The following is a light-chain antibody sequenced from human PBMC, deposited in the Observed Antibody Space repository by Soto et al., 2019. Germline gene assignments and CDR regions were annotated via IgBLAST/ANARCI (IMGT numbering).Light chain of an antibody. CDR2: SSN. CDR3: ATWDDSLSAVV. V-gene: IGLV1-47*02. CDR1: SSNIGSNY. Sequence: SVLTQPPSASGTPGQRVTISCSGSSSNIGSNYVFWYQQLPGTAPRLLIYSSNQRPSGVPDRFSGSKSGTSGSLAISGLRSEDEAGYYCATWDDSLSAVVFGGGTKLTVL. J-gene: IGLJ2*01.